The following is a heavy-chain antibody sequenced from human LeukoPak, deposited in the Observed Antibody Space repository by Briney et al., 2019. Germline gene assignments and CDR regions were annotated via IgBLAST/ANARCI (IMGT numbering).Heavy chain of an antibody. Sequence: SETLSLTCPVSDYSISSGFYWGWIRQPPGKGLEWIGSIYHSGSTYYNPSLKSRVTISVDTSKNQFSLKLSSVTAADTAVYYCARSNPSKNYYMDVWGKGTTVTVSS. D-gene: IGHD1-14*01. CDR1: DYSISSGFY. V-gene: IGHV4-38-2*01. J-gene: IGHJ6*03. CDR3: ARSNPSKNYYMDV. CDR2: IYHSGST.